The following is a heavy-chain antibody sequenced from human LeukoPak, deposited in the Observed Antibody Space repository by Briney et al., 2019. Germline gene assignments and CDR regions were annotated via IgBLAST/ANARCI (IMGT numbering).Heavy chain of an antibody. V-gene: IGHV4-34*01. Sequence: SETLSLTCAVYGGPFSGDFWSWIRQSPGKGLEWIGEINHGGSTIYNPSLQSRVTMSVDTSTNQISLKLSSVTAADTAVYYCARDSSGYDYWGQGTLVTVSS. D-gene: IGHD6-19*01. CDR1: GGPFSGDF. CDR2: INHGGST. J-gene: IGHJ4*02. CDR3: ARDSSGYDY.